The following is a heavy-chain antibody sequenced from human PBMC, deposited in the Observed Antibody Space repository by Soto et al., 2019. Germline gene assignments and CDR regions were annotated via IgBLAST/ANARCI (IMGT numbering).Heavy chain of an antibody. CDR2: ISSNGGST. Sequence: PGGSLRLSCSASGFTFSSYAMHWVRQAPGKGLEYASAISSNGGSTYYADSVKGRFTISRDNSKNTLYLQMSSLRAEDTAVYYCVKGRFSGGPSNAPFDYWGQGTLVTVSS. V-gene: IGHV3-64D*08. D-gene: IGHD2-15*01. CDR1: GFTFSSYA. CDR3: VKGRFSGGPSNAPFDY. J-gene: IGHJ4*02.